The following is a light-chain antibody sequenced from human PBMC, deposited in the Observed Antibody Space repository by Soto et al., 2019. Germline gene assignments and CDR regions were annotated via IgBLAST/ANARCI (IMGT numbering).Light chain of an antibody. J-gene: IGLJ2*01. CDR3: AAWDDSLSVGV. V-gene: IGLV1-47*01. CDR2: RNN. Sequence: QSVLTQPPSASGTPGQRVTISCSGSSSNIGSNYVYWYQQLPGTAPKLLIYRNNQRPSGVPDRFSGSKSGTSASLAISGLRSEDEAHYYCAAWDDSLSVGVFGGGTQLTVL. CDR1: SSNIGSNY.